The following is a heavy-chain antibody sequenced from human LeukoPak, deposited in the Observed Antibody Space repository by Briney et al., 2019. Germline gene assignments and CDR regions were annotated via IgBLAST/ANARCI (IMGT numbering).Heavy chain of an antibody. Sequence: GGSLRLSCAASGFTVSSNYMGWVRQAPGKGLEWVSAIYSGGSTYYADSVKGRFTISRDNSKNTLYLQMNSLRAEDTAVYYCARDLRRDYYYYYGMDVWGKGTTVTVSS. CDR3: ARDLRRDYYYYYGMDV. CDR2: IYSGGST. V-gene: IGHV3-53*01. CDR1: GFTVSSNY. J-gene: IGHJ6*04.